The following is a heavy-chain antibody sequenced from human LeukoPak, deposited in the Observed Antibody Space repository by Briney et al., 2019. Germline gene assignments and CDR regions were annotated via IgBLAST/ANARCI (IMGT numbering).Heavy chain of an antibody. J-gene: IGHJ5*02. CDR2: IYPGDSDT. V-gene: IGHV5-51*01. Sequence: GESLKISCRGSGYSFTNYRIGWVRQMPGKGLEWMGTIYPGDSDTRYSPSFQGQVTISVDKSISTAYLQWSSLKASDTAMYYCARRRTLRLDAFDPWGQGTLVTVSS. D-gene: IGHD5/OR15-5a*01. CDR3: ARRRTLRLDAFDP. CDR1: GYSFTNYR.